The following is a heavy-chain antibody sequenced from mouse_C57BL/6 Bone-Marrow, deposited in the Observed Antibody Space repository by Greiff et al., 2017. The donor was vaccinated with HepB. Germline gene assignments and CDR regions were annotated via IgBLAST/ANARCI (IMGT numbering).Heavy chain of an antibody. V-gene: IGHV2-2*01. CDR3: ARRGYGSSSYAMDY. CDR1: GFSLTSYG. D-gene: IGHD1-1*01. Sequence: QVQLKQSGPGLVQPSQSLSITCTVSGFSLTSYGVHWVRQSPGKGLEWLGVIWSGGSTNYNAAFISRLSISKDNSKSQVFCKMNSLQADDTAIYYCARRGYGSSSYAMDYWGQGTSVTVSS. CDR2: IWSGGST. J-gene: IGHJ4*01.